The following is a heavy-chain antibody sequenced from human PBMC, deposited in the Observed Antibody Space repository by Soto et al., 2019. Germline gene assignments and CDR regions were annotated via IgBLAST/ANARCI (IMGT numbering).Heavy chain of an antibody. J-gene: IGHJ5*02. V-gene: IGHV4-30-4*01. CDR1: GGSISSGDYY. Sequence: QVQLQESGPGLVKPSQTLSLTCTVSGGSISSGDYYWSWIRQPPGKGLEWIGYIYYSGSTYYNPSLQSRVTLSVHTSKTQFSLKLSSVTAADTAVYYCARVGYDFWSGYYHNWFDPWGQGTLVTVSS. CDR3: ARVGYDFWSGYYHNWFDP. D-gene: IGHD3-3*01. CDR2: IYYSGST.